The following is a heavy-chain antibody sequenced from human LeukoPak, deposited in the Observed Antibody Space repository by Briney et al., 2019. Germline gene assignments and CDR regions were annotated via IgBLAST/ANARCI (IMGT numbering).Heavy chain of an antibody. CDR3: ARQMGDYFDY. CDR2: ISSNGGST. J-gene: IGHJ4*02. V-gene: IGHV3-64*05. Sequence: PGGSLRLSCSASGFTFSSYAMHWVRQAPGKGLEYVSGISSNGGSTHYADSVKGRFTISRDNSKNTLYVQMSSLRDEDTAVYYCARQMGDYFDYWGQGTLVTVSS. D-gene: IGHD2-8*01. CDR1: GFTFSSYA.